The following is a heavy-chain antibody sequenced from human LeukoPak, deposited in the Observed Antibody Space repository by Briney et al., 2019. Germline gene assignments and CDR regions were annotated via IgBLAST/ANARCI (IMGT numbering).Heavy chain of an antibody. D-gene: IGHD3-10*01. CDR1: GGTFSSYA. J-gene: IGHJ5*02. CDR3: TRGSGTFPLLYYWFDP. CDR2: INTRTGVP. Sequence: ASVKASCKASGGTFSSYAISWVRQAPGQGLEWMGWINTRTGVPTYAQGFRGRFVFSLDTSVSTAYLQISSLEAEDTAIFYCTRGSGTFPLLYYWFDPWGQGTLVTVSS. V-gene: IGHV7-4-1*02.